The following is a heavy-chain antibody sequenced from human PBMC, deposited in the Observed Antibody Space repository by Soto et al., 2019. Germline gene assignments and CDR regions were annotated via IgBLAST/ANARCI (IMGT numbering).Heavy chain of an antibody. Sequence: EVQLLESGGGLVQPGGSLRLSCAASGFTFSSYAMRWVRQAPGKGLEWVSAISGSGGSKYYADSVKGRFTISRDNSKITLNLQMNSLRAEDTAVYYCAKDRAAARPEGYWGQGTLVTVSS. CDR1: GFTFSSYA. CDR2: ISGSGGSK. J-gene: IGHJ4*02. V-gene: IGHV3-23*01. D-gene: IGHD6-6*01. CDR3: AKDRAAARPEGY.